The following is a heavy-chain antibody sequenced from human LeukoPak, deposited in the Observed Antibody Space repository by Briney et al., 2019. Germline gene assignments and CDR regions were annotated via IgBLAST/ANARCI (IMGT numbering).Heavy chain of an antibody. CDR2: ISSSSSTI. J-gene: IGHJ4*02. V-gene: IGHV3-48*01. D-gene: IGHD2-2*02. CDR3: ARGLPAAI. Sequence: PGGSLRLSCAASGFTFSSYSMNWVRQAPGKGLEWVSYISSSSSTIYYADSVKGRFTISRDNAKNSLYLQTNSLRAEDTAVYYCARGLPAAIWGQGNLVTVSS. CDR1: GFTFSSYS.